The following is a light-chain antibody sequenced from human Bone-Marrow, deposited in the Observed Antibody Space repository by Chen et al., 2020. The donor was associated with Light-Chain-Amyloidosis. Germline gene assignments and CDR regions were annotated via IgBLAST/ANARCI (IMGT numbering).Light chain of an antibody. CDR3: QAWDSSTANYV. CDR1: KLGDKY. CDR2: QDS. Sequence: SYELPHPPSVSGSPGQPASPPCSGDKLGDKYACWYQQKPGQSPVLVIYQDSKRPSGIPERFSGSNSGNTGTLTISGTQAMDEADYDCQAWDSSTANYVFGTGTTVTVL. V-gene: IGLV3-1*01. J-gene: IGLJ1*01.